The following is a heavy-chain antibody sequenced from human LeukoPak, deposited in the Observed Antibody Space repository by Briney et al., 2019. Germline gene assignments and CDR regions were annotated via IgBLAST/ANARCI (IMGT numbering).Heavy chain of an antibody. J-gene: IGHJ3*01. CDR2: IRYDGSNK. CDR3: AKDSAEFYGSDA. D-gene: IGHD3-10*01. CDR1: GFTFSSYG. Sequence: GGSLRLSCAASGFTFSSYGMHWVRQALGKGLEWVAFIRYDGSNKYYADSVKGRFTISRDNSKNTLYLQMNSLRAEDTAVYYCAKDSAEFYGSDAWGQGTMVTVSS. V-gene: IGHV3-30*02.